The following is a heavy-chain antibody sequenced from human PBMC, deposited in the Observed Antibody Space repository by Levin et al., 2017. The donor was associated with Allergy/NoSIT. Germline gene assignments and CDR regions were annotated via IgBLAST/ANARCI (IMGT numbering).Heavy chain of an antibody. CDR3: TTEWSTYYDILTGYYVVHY. CDR2: IKSKTDGGTT. J-gene: IGHJ4*02. V-gene: IGHV3-15*01. CDR1: GFTFSNAW. Sequence: GGSLRLSCAASGFTFSNAWMSWVRQAPGKGLEWVGRIKSKTDGGTTDYAAPVKGRFTISRDDSKNTLYLQMNSLKTEDTAVYYCTTEWSTYYDILTGYYVVHYWGQGTLVTVSS. D-gene: IGHD3-9*01.